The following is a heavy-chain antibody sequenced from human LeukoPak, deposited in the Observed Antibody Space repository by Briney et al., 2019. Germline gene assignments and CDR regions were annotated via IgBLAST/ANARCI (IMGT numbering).Heavy chain of an antibody. V-gene: IGHV3-11*01. D-gene: IGHD6-13*01. CDR3: ARDQESSSWPYYYYYGMDV. Sequence: GGSLRLSCAASGFTFSDYYMSWIRQAPGKGLEWVSYISSSGSTIYYADSVKGRFTISRDNAKNSLYLQTNSLRAEDTAVYYCARDQESSSWPYYYYYGMDVWGQGTTVTVSS. J-gene: IGHJ6*02. CDR1: GFTFSDYY. CDR2: ISSSGSTI.